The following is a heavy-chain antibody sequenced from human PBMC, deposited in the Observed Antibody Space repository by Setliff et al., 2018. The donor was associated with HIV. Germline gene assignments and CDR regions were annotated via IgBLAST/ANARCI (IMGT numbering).Heavy chain of an antibody. J-gene: IGHJ4*02. CDR2: VYYSGST. Sequence: PSETLSLTCTVSGGSITGYYWSWIRQPPGKGLEWIGSVYYSGSTYYNPSLKSRVTISMDTSKNQFSLKLNSVTAADTAVYYCAKDRSGSYRTFDYWGPGILVTVSS. CDR3: AKDRSGSYRTFDY. V-gene: IGHV4-59*12. CDR1: GGSITGYY. D-gene: IGHD1-26*01.